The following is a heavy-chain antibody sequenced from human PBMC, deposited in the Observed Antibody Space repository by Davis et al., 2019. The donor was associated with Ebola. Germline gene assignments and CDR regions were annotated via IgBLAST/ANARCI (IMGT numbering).Heavy chain of an antibody. J-gene: IGHJ6*04. CDR2: IKEDGSEK. V-gene: IGHV3-7*01. CDR1: GFTFSSYG. CDR3: ASSYGMDV. Sequence: LSLTCAASGFTFSSYGMHWVRQAPGKGLEWVANIKEDGSEKHYVDSVKGRFTISRDNAKNSLYVQMNSLRAEDTAVYYCASSYGMDVWGKGTTVTVSS.